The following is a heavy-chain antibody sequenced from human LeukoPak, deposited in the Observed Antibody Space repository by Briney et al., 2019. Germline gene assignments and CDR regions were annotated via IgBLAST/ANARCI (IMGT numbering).Heavy chain of an antibody. J-gene: IGHJ5*02. Sequence: GGSLRLSCAASGFTFSSYSMTWVRQAPGKGLEWVSSISSSSSYIYYADSVKGRFTISRDNAKNSLYLQMNSLRAEDTAVYYCARRALAARPGSNWFDPWGQGTLVTVSS. CDR2: ISSSSSYI. CDR3: ARRALAARPGSNWFDP. CDR1: GFTFSSYS. D-gene: IGHD6-6*01. V-gene: IGHV3-21*01.